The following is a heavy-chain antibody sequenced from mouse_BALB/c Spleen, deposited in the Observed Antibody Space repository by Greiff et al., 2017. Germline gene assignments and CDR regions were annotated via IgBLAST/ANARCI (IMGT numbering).Heavy chain of an antibody. CDR3: ARSGDYDAMDY. J-gene: IGHJ4*01. CDR1: GYTFTDYN. D-gene: IGHD4-1*01. V-gene: IGHV1S29*02. Sequence: EVQLQQSGPELVKPGASVKISCKASGYTFTDYNMHWVKQSHGQSLEWIGYIYPYNGGTGYNQKFKSKATLTVDNSSSTAYMELRSLTSEDSAVYYCARSGDYDAMDYWGQGTSVTVSS. CDR2: IYPYNGGT.